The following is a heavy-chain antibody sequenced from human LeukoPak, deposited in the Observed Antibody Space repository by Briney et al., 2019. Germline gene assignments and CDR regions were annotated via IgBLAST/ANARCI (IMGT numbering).Heavy chain of an antibody. Sequence: GGSLRLSCAASGFTFSTYTMAWVRQAPGGGLEWVSGIGGDGGGGTYYADSVKGRFTISRDNSKNTLYLQINRLRVEDTAVYYCARDKIYDFWSGHNFDYWGQGTLVTVSS. D-gene: IGHD3-3*01. CDR2: IGGDGGGGT. V-gene: IGHV3-23*01. J-gene: IGHJ4*02. CDR3: ARDKIYDFWSGHNFDY. CDR1: GFTFSTYT.